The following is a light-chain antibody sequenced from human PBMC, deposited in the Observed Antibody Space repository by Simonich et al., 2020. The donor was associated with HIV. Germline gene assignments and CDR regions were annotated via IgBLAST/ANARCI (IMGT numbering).Light chain of an antibody. CDR3: QQYYSTPFT. CDR2: WAS. CDR1: RSVLYSSKNKNY. V-gene: IGKV4-1*01. Sequence: DIVMTQSPDSLAVSLGERATINCKSSRSVLYSSKNKNYLAWYQQKPGQPPKLLIYWASTRESGVPYRFSGSGSGTDFTLTISSLQAEDVAVYYCQQYYSTPFTFGPGTKVDFK. J-gene: IGKJ3*01.